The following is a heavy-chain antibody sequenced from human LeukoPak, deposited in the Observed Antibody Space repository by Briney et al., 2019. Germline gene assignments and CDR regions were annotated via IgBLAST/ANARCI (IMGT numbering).Heavy chain of an antibody. CDR2: ITSGSTYV. CDR1: GFTFSNYN. V-gene: IGHV3-21*01. D-gene: IGHD3-10*01. Sequence: GGSLRLSCAASGFTFSNYNMNWVRQAPGRGLEWVSSITSGSTYVFYTDSVKGRFTISRDNAKNSLYLPMNSLRAEDTAVYYCARVSSKATVRGLITKKNYFYYYMDVWGKGTTVTISS. J-gene: IGHJ6*03. CDR3: ARVSSKATVRGLITKKNYFYYYMDV.